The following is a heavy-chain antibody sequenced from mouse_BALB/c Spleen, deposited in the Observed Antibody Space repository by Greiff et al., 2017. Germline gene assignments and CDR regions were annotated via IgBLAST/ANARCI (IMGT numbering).Heavy chain of an antibody. CDR1: GFTFSSYG. Sequence: EVKVVESGGDLVKPGGSLKLSCAASGFTFSSYGMSWVRQTPDKRLEWVATISSGGSYTYYPDSVKGRFTISRDNAKNTLYLQMSRLKSEDTAMYYCARGTSNWDYFDYWGQGTTLTVSS. D-gene: IGHD4-1*01. CDR2: ISSGGSYT. V-gene: IGHV5-6*01. CDR3: ARGTSNWDYFDY. J-gene: IGHJ2*01.